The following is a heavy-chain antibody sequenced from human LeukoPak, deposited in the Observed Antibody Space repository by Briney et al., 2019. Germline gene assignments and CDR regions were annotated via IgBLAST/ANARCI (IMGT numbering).Heavy chain of an antibody. CDR2: INSDGSTT. D-gene: IGHD1-1*01. V-gene: IGHV3-74*01. CDR3: AVYNWNDLAFDY. Sequence: PGGSLRLSCAASGFTFSNYWMHWVRQAPGKGLVWVSHINSDGSTTNYAGSVKGRFTISRDNAKNTLYLQMNSLSPEDTAVYYCAVYNWNDLAFDYWGQGTLVTVSS. J-gene: IGHJ4*02. CDR1: GFTFSNYW.